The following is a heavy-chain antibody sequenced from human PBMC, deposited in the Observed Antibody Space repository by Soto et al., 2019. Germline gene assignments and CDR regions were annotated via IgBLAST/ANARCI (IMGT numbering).Heavy chain of an antibody. CDR3: ARVGTTVTTEDYYYYYMDV. J-gene: IGHJ6*03. D-gene: IGHD4-17*01. CDR1: GGTFSSYA. Sequence: GASVKVSCKASGGTFSSYAISWVRQAPGQGLEWMGGIIAIFGTTNYAQKFQGRVTMTADTSTSTAYMELSSLRSDDTAVYYCARVGTTVTTEDYYYYYMDVWGKGTTVTVSS. V-gene: IGHV1-69*06. CDR2: IIAIFGTT.